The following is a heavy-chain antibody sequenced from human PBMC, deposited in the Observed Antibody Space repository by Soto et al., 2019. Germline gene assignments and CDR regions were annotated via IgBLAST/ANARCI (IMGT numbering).Heavy chain of an antibody. Sequence: GGTLSSSCAASGFTFDDYAMHWVRQAPGKGLEWVTGISWNSDTIGYADSVKGRFTISRDNAKNSLYLQMNSLRAEDTAFYYCARDVWSRASGPPDSWGQGTLVTVSS. V-gene: IGHV3-9*01. CDR3: ARDVWSRASGPPDS. D-gene: IGHD3-10*01. CDR2: ISWNSDTI. J-gene: IGHJ4*02. CDR1: GFTFDDYA.